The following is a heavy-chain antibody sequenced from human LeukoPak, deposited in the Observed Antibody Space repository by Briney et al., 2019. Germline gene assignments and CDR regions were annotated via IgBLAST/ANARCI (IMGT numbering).Heavy chain of an antibody. D-gene: IGHD1-1*01. J-gene: IGHJ4*02. Sequence: PSETLSLTCTVSGDSISSYYWSWIRPPAGKGLEWIGRIYTSGATNYNPSLKSRVTMSVDASKSQFSLRLNSVTAADTAVYYCARGRSTTGWDYWGQGTLVTVSS. CDR2: IYTSGAT. CDR3: ARGRSTTGWDY. CDR1: GDSISSYY. V-gene: IGHV4-4*07.